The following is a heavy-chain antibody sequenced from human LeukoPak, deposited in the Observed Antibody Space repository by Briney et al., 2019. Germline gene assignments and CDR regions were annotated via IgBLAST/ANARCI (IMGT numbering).Heavy chain of an antibody. CDR2: ILHDGSNK. D-gene: IGHD3-3*01. Sequence: GGSLRLSCAASGFTFSSYGMHWVRQAPGKGLEWVAVILHDGSNKYYADSVKGRFTVSRDLSKHTLYLQMNSLRAEDTAVYYCAKDRGVFGVAYSLDYWGQGTLVTVSS. V-gene: IGHV3-30*19. CDR3: AKDRGVFGVAYSLDY. CDR1: GFTFSSYG. J-gene: IGHJ4*02.